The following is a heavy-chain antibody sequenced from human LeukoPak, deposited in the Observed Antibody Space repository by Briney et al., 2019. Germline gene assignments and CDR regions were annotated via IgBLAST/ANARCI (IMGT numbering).Heavy chain of an antibody. CDR3: ARGDSTVTPKYFQY. CDR2: INHSGST. J-gene: IGHJ1*01. Sequence: SETLSLTCAVYGGSFSGYYWSWIRQPPGKGLEWIGEINHSGSTNYNPSLKSRVTVSVDTSKNQFSLKLSSVTAADTAVYYCARGDSTVTPKYFQYWGQGTLVTVSS. D-gene: IGHD4-23*01. CDR1: GGSFSGYY. V-gene: IGHV4-34*01.